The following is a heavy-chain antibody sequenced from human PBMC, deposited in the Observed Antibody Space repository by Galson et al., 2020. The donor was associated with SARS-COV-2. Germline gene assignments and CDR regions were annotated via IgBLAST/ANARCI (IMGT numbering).Heavy chain of an antibody. CDR3: ARHRKYSFNL. D-gene: IGHD4-4*01. V-gene: IGHV4-59*08. CDR1: GSSLSGYY. Sequence: SETLSLTCTVSGSSLSGYYWSWVRQPPGKGLDWIGYVYFSGSTSYNPSLKSRVTMSVDRSKNQVSLELTSVTAADTAIYYCARHRKYSFNLWGQGTTVTVSS. J-gene: IGHJ6*02. CDR2: VYFSGST.